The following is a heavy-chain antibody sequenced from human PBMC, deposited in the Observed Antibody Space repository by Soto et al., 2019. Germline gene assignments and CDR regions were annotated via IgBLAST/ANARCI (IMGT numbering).Heavy chain of an antibody. CDR3: ARDLWVEPELYYYGMDV. CDR1: GGSVSSGRYY. CDR2: IYYSGST. Sequence: SETLSLTCTVSGGSVSSGRYYWSWIRQPPGKGLEWIGYIYYSGSTKYNPSLKSRLTISVDTSKNHFSLRLTSVTAADTAVYYCARDLWVEPELYYYGMDVWGQGTTVTVSS. D-gene: IGHD1-1*01. J-gene: IGHJ6*02. V-gene: IGHV4-61*01.